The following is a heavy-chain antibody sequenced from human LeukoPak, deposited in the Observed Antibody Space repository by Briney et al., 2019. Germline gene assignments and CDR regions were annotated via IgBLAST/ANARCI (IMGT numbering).Heavy chain of an antibody. CDR2: INHSGST. CDR3: ARGVPSAAMDFDY. CDR1: GGSFSGYY. Sequence: SETLSLTCAVYGGSFSGYYWSWIRQPPGKGLEWIGEINHSGSTNYNPSLKSRVTISVDTSKNQFSLKLSSVTAADTAVYYCARGVPSAAMDFDYWGQGTLVTVSS. D-gene: IGHD5-18*01. J-gene: IGHJ4*02. V-gene: IGHV4-34*01.